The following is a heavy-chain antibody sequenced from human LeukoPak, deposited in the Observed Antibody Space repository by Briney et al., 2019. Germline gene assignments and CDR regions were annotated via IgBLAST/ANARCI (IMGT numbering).Heavy chain of an antibody. V-gene: IGHV4-34*01. CDR2: INHSGST. CDR3: ARGYGYSDY. J-gene: IGHJ4*02. CDR1: GGSISSYY. D-gene: IGHD5-18*01. Sequence: PSETLSLTCTVSGGSISSYYWSWIRQPPGKGLEWIGEINHSGSTNYNPSLKSRVTISVDTSKNQFSLKLSSVTAADTAVYYCARGYGYSDYWGQGTLVTVSS.